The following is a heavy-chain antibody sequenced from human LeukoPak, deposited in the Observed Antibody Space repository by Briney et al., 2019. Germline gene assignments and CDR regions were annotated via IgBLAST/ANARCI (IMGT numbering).Heavy chain of an antibody. CDR1: GDSLTSSNFY. Sequence: RSPETLSLTCTVSGDSLTSSNFYWGWIPQPPGKSLEWIGSIYYNGRTYYNPSLKSRVTIPVDTPNNQFSLNLISVTAADTAMYYCVTTRQTSGWWFDYWGQGTLVTVSS. J-gene: IGHJ4*02. CDR3: VTTRQTSGWWFDY. D-gene: IGHD6-19*01. V-gene: IGHV4-39*01. CDR2: IYYNGRT.